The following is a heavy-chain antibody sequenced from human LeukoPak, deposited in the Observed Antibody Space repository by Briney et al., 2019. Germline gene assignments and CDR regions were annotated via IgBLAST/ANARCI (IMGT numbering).Heavy chain of an antibody. CDR2: IKSKTDGGTT. Sequence: GGSLRLSCAASGFTFSIAWMTWVRQAPGKGLEWVGRIKSKTDGGTTDYAAPVKGRFTISRDDSKNTLYLQMNSLRAEDTAVYYCARVDTSGFYPWGQGTLVTVSS. J-gene: IGHJ5*02. CDR1: GFTFSIAW. CDR3: ARVDTSGFYP. D-gene: IGHD3-22*01. V-gene: IGHV3-15*01.